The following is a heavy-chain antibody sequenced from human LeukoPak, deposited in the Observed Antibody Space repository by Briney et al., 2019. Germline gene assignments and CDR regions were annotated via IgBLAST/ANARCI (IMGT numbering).Heavy chain of an antibody. D-gene: IGHD6-13*01. Sequence: GGSLRLSCAASGFTFSDYYMSWIRQAPGKGLEWVSYISSSSSYTNYADSVKGRFTISRDNAKNSLYLQMNSLRAEDTAVYYCTRDRSTYSSSWYLDYWGQGTLVTVSS. CDR3: TRDRSTYSSSWYLDY. V-gene: IGHV3-11*06. CDR1: GFTFSDYY. J-gene: IGHJ4*02. CDR2: ISSSSSYT.